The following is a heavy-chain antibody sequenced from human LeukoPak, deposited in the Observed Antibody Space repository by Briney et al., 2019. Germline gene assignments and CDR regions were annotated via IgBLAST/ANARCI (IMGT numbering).Heavy chain of an antibody. Sequence: GESLKISCKGSGYNFTIYWIGWVRQMPGKGLEWMGVTYPGDSDTRYGPSFQGQVTISADKSISTAYLQWSSLKASDTAMYYCAIFDFLFGEIDNWFDPWGQGTLVTVSS. D-gene: IGHD3-3*01. V-gene: IGHV5-51*01. CDR2: TYPGDSDT. J-gene: IGHJ5*02. CDR3: AIFDFLFGEIDNWFDP. CDR1: GYNFTIYW.